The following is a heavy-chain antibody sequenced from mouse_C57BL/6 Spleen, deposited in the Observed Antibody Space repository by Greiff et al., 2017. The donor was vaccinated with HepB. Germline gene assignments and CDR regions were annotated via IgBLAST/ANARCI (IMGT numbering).Heavy chain of an antibody. CDR2: INPSTGGT. D-gene: IGHD1-2*01. CDR3: ARFFHLIDY. CDR1: GYSFTGYY. J-gene: IGHJ2*01. Sequence: DVKLVESGPELVKPGASVKISCKASGYSFTGYYMNWVKQSPEKSLEWIGEINPSTGGTTYNQKFKAKATLTVDKSSSTAYMQLKSLTSEDSAVYYCARFFHLIDYWGQGTTLTVSS. V-gene: IGHV1-42*01.